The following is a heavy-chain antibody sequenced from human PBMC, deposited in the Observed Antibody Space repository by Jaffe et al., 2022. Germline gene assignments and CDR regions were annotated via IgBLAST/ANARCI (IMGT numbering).Heavy chain of an antibody. CDR1: GFTFGDYA. Sequence: EVQLVESGGGLVQPGRSLRLSCTASGFTFGDYAMSWVRQAPGKGLEWVGFIRSKAYGGTTEYAASVKGRFTISRDDSKSIAYLQMNSLKTEDTAVYYCTRSPGGWLQPYYFDYWGQGTLVTVSS. CDR2: IRSKAYGGTT. J-gene: IGHJ4*02. V-gene: IGHV3-49*04. CDR3: TRSPGGWLQPYYFDY. D-gene: IGHD5-12*01.